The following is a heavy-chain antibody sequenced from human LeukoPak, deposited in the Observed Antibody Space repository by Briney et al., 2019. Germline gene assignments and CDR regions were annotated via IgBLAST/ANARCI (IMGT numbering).Heavy chain of an antibody. CDR3: TTGRSHYDILTGYYRYYYYYGMDV. Sequence: ASVTVSCKVSGYTLTELSMHWVRQAPGKGLEWMGGFDPEDGETIYAQKFQGRVTMTEDTSTDTAYMELSSLRSEDTAVYYCTTGRSHYDILTGYYRYYYYYGMDVWGQGTTVTVSS. CDR2: FDPEDGET. V-gene: IGHV1-24*01. CDR1: GYTLTELS. D-gene: IGHD3-9*01. J-gene: IGHJ6*02.